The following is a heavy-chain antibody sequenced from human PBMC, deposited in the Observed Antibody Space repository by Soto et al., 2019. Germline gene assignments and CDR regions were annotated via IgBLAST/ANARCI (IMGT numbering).Heavy chain of an antibody. CDR3: AREDYGNYYFDN. J-gene: IGHJ4*02. D-gene: IGHD4-17*01. CDR2: IAYDGSNK. V-gene: IGHV3-30-3*01. CDR1: GFTFSDYP. Sequence: GGSLRLSCTASGFTFSDYPMHWVRQAPGKGLEWVAVIAYDGSNKYYADSVKGRFTISRDHSKNTLYLQMNRLRTEDTAVYYCAREDYGNYYFDNWGQGTLVTVSS.